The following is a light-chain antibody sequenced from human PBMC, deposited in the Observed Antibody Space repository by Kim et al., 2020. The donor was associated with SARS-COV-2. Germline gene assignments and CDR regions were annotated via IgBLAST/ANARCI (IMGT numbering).Light chain of an antibody. Sequence: DIQMTQSPSSLSASVGDRVTITCRASQSISSYLNWYQQKPGKAPKLLIYAASSLQSGVPSRFSGSGSETDFTLTISSLQPEDFATYYCQQSYSTPRSYTFGQGTKLEI. CDR3: QQSYSTPRSYT. V-gene: IGKV1-39*01. J-gene: IGKJ2*01. CDR1: QSISSY. CDR2: AAS.